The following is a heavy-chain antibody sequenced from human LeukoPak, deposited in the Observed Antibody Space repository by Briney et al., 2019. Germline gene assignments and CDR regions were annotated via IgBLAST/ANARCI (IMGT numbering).Heavy chain of an antibody. V-gene: IGHV1-2*02. CDR3: ARAAGGYYYDLDADY. CDR1: GYTFTGYY. Sequence: ASVKVSCKASGYTFTGYYMHWVRQAPGQGLEWMGWINHNSGGTNYAQKFQGRVTMTRDTSISTAYMELSRLRSDDTAVYYCARAAGGYYYDLDADYWGQGTLVTVTS. D-gene: IGHD3-22*01. CDR2: INHNSGGT. J-gene: IGHJ4*02.